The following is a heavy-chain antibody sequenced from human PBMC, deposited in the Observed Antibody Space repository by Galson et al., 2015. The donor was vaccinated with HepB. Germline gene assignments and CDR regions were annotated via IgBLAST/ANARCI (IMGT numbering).Heavy chain of an antibody. CDR1: GFTFSSYG. V-gene: IGHV3-33*01. Sequence: SLRLSCAASGFTFSSYGMHWVRQAPGKGLEWVAVIWYDGSNKYYADSVKGRFTISRDNSKNTLYLQMNSLRAEDTAVYYCARDRGDYGGTTYDAFDIWGQGTMVTVSS. J-gene: IGHJ3*02. CDR2: IWYDGSNK. D-gene: IGHD4-23*01. CDR3: ARDRGDYGGTTYDAFDI.